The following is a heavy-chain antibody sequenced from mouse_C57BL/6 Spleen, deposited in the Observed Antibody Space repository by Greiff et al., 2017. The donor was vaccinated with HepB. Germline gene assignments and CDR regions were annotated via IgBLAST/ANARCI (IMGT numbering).Heavy chain of an antibody. J-gene: IGHJ2*01. CDR3: ASDSSHFDY. D-gene: IGHD1-1*01. Sequence: EVQLQQSGAELVKPGASVKLSCTASGFNIKDYYMHWVKQRTEQGLEWIGRIDPADGETKYAPKFQGKATKTADTSSNTAYLQLSSLTSEDTSVYYCASDSSHFDYWGQGTTLTVSS. V-gene: IGHV14-2*01. CDR2: IDPADGET. CDR1: GFNIKDYY.